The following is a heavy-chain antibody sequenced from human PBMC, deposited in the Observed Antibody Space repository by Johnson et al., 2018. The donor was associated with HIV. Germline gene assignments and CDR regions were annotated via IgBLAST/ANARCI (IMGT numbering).Heavy chain of an antibody. CDR2: IYSGGST. J-gene: IGHJ3*02. V-gene: IGHV3-66*01. Sequence: VQLVESGGGLVQPGGSLRLSCAASGLTVRSNYMSWVRQAPGKGLEWVSLIYSGGSTYYADSVKGRFTISRDNAKNSLYLQMNSLRAEDTALYYCANYYDSSGYLNPDAFDIWGQGTMVTVSS. CDR3: ANYYDSSGYLNPDAFDI. CDR1: GLTVRSNY. D-gene: IGHD3-22*01.